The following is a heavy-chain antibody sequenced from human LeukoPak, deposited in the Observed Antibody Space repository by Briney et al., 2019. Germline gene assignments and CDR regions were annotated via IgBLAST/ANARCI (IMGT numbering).Heavy chain of an antibody. CDR3: ARELKTAVSVYYFDY. D-gene: IGHD6-19*01. Sequence: SVKVSCKASGYTFSSYAISWVRQAPGQGLEWMGGIIPIFGTANYAQKFQGRVTITADESTSTAYMELRSLGSDDTAVYYCARELKTAVSVYYFDYWGQGTLVTVSS. CDR1: GYTFSSYA. CDR2: IIPIFGTA. J-gene: IGHJ4*02. V-gene: IGHV1-69*13.